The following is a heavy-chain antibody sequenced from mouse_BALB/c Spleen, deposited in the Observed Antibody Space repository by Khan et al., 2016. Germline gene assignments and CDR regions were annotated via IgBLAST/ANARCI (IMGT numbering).Heavy chain of an antibody. D-gene: IGHD4-1*01. J-gene: IGHJ2*01. Sequence: VQLQQSGAELVKPGASVKLSCTASGFNIKDTYMHWVKQRPEQGLEWIGRIDPANGNTKYDPKFQGKATITADTSSNTAYLQLSSLTSEDTAVYYCARTANWDGFDYWCQGTTLTVSS. CDR3: ARTANWDGFDY. CDR1: GFNIKDTY. V-gene: IGHV14-3*02. CDR2: IDPANGNT.